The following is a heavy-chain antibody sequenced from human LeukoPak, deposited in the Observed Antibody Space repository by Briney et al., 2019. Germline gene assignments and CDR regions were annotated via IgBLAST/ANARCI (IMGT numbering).Heavy chain of an antibody. V-gene: IGHV4-59*01. CDR1: GGSIISYY. CDR3: ARGLPFDY. CDR2: IHYSGST. J-gene: IGHJ4*02. Sequence: SETLSLTCTVSGGSIISYYWSWIRQPPGKGLQWIGYIHYSGSTNYNPSLKSRVTISVDTSKNQFSLELSSVTAADTAVYYCARGLPFDYWGQGTLVTVSS.